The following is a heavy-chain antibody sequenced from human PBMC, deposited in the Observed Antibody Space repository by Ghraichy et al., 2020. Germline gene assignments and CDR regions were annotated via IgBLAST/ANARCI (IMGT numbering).Heavy chain of an antibody. Sequence: GGSLRLSCAASGFTFSNFWMTWVRQAPGNGLEWLANIKQDVSEKYYVDSVKGRFTISRDKAKNSLYLQMNSLRAEDTAVYYCKLLRKDELDAFEMWGQGTMMTDSS. CDR3: KLLRKDELDAFEM. D-gene: IGHD3-10*01. V-gene: IGHV3-7*03. CDR1: GFTFSNFW. CDR2: IKQDVSEK. J-gene: IGHJ3*02.